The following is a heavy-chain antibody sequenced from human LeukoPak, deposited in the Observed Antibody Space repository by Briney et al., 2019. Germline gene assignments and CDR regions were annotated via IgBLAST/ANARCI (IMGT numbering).Heavy chain of an antibody. V-gene: IGHV2-5*02. D-gene: IGHD5-12*01. J-gene: IGHJ3*02. Sequence: SGPTLVRPTQTLTLTCTFSGFLLSTSGVGVDWIRQPPGKALEWLALIYWDDDKRYSPSLKSRLTITKDASKNQVVLTMTNMDPVDTATYYWAHRLSGEATIADAFDSWGQGTMVTVAS. CDR1: GFLLSTSGVG. CDR3: AHRLSGEATIADAFDS. CDR2: IYWDDDK.